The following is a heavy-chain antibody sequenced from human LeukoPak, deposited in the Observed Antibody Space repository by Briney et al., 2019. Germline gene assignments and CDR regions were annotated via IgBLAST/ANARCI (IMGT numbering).Heavy chain of an antibody. J-gene: IGHJ4*02. V-gene: IGHV3-30-3*01. CDR3: AREEYDSSGYYYSKPLDY. D-gene: IGHD3-22*01. CDR2: ISYDGINK. CDR1: GFTFSSYT. Sequence: PGGSLRLSCTASGFTFSSYTLHWVRQAPGKGLEWVAAISYDGINKYYVDSVKGRFTISRDNSKNTLYLQMSSLRSEDTAVYYCAREEYDSSGYYYSKPLDYWGQGTLVTVSS.